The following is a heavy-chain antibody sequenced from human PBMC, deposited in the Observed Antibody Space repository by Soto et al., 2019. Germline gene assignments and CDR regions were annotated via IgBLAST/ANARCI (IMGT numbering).Heavy chain of an antibody. CDR3: ARDRVKVAARPSGMDA. V-gene: IGHV1-69*13. J-gene: IGHJ6*02. Sequence: WASVKVSCKASGGTFSSYAISWVRQAPGQGLEWMGGIIPIFGTANYAQKFQGRVTITADESTSTAYMELSSLRSEDTAVYYCARDRVKVAARPSGMDAWGQGTPVTV. CDR2: IIPIFGTA. D-gene: IGHD6-6*01. CDR1: GGTFSSYA.